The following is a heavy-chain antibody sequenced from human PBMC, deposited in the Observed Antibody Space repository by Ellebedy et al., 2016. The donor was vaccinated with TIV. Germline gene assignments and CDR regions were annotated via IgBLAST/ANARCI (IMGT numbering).Heavy chain of an antibody. D-gene: IGHD6-13*01. J-gene: IGHJ4*02. CDR2: IIPVFGAA. CDR3: ARDLPIASAGVLGY. Sequence: AASVKVSCKASGGTFRNYPINWVRQAPGQGLEWMGGIIPVFGAANYAQKFQARVTITADESTNTAHMELSSLGSEDTAVYYCARDLPIASAGVLGYWGQGTLVTVSS. CDR1: GGTFRNYP. V-gene: IGHV1-69*13.